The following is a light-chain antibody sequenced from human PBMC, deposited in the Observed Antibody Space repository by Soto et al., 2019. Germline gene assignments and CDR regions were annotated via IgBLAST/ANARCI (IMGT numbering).Light chain of an antibody. J-gene: IGLJ1*01. V-gene: IGLV2-14*03. Sequence: HSALTQPASVSGSPGQSITFSCTGTSSDVGSYDYVSWHQQHPRKAPKLIIYDVNNRPSGVPSRFSGSKSGNTASLTISGLQTEDEADYYCCAYSTSGTHVFGTGTKLTVL. CDR2: DVN. CDR1: SSDVGSYDY. CDR3: CAYSTSGTHV.